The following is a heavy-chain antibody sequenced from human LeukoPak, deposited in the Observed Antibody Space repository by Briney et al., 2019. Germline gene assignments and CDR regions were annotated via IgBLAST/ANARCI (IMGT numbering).Heavy chain of an antibody. D-gene: IGHD5-18*01. Sequence: SGPTLVNPTQTLTLTCTFFGFSLSTSGMCVSWIRQPPGKALEWLARIDWDDDKDYSTSLKTRLTISKDTSKNQLVLTMTNMDPVDTATYYCARMITLSNGRYSSKTLDYWGQGTLVTVSS. CDR1: GFSLSTSGMC. J-gene: IGHJ4*02. V-gene: IGHV2-70*11. CDR2: IDWDDDK. CDR3: ARMITLSNGRYSSKTLDY.